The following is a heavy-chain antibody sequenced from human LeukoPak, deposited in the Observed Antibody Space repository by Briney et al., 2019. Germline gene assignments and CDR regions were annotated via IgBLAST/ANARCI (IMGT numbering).Heavy chain of an antibody. CDR1: GFTFSRHG. CDR3: TKDRSPTVTSFYYYHGMDV. J-gene: IGHJ6*02. CDR2: ISNDGNKK. D-gene: IGHD4-17*01. Sequence: GRSLRLSCAASGFTFSRHGMHWVRQAPGKGLEWVTVISNDGNKKYYADSVKGRFTTSRDNSKLYLQMDSLRPEDTAVYYCTKDRSPTVTSFYYYHGMDVWGQGTTVTVSS. V-gene: IGHV3-30*18.